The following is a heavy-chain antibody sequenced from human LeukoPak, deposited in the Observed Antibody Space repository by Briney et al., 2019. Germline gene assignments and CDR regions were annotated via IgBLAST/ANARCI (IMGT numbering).Heavy chain of an antibody. V-gene: IGHV4-59*01. CDR1: GDSISSYY. D-gene: IGHD6-13*01. Sequence: PSETLSLTCTVSGDSISSYYWSWIRQPPGKGLEWIGYIFYSGSTNYNPSLKSRVTVSVDTSKNQFSLKLSSVTAADTAVYYCATAQTLYSPFDCWGQGTLITVAS. J-gene: IGHJ4*02. CDR3: ATAQTLYSPFDC. CDR2: IFYSGST.